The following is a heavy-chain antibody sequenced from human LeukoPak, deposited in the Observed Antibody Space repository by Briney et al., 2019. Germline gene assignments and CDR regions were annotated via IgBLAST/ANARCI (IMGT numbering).Heavy chain of an antibody. D-gene: IGHD3-9*01. V-gene: IGHV4-34*01. J-gene: IGHJ6*02. CDR1: GGSFSGYY. CDR3: AREFILTRSFGYYYYGMDA. CDR2: INHSGST. Sequence: PSETLSLTCAVYGGSFSGYYWSWIRQPPGKGLEWIGEINHSGSTNYNPSLKSRVTISVDTSKNQFSLKLSSVTAADTAVYYCAREFILTRSFGYYYYGMDAWGQGTTVTVSS.